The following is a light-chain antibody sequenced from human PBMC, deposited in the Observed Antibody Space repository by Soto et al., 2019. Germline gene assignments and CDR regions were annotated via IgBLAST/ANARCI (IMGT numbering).Light chain of an antibody. J-gene: IGKJ1*01. CDR1: QPISDY. V-gene: IGKV1-39*01. Sequence: IQMTQSPSSLSASVGDRVTITCRTSQPISDYLNWYQQKPGKAPTLLIYTASNLQSGVPSRFSGSGSGTHFTLTISSLQPEDFATYYCQQHYNTPRTFGQGTKVDI. CDR3: QQHYNTPRT. CDR2: TAS.